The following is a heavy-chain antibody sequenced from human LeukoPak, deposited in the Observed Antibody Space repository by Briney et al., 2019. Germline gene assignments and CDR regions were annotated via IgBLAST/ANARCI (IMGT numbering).Heavy chain of an antibody. J-gene: IGHJ4*02. CDR1: GYTFTSYG. CDR2: ISAYNGNT. Sequence: ASVKVSCKASGYTFTSYGISWVRQAPGQGLEWMGWISAYNGNTNYAQKLQGRVTMTTDTSTSTAYMELRSLRSDDTAVYYCARDAGSYPPWSVLDYWGQGTLVTVSS. V-gene: IGHV1-18*01. D-gene: IGHD1-26*01. CDR3: ARDAGSYPPWSVLDY.